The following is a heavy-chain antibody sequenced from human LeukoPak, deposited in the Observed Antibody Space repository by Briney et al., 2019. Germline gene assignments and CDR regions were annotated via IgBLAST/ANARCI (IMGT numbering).Heavy chain of an antibody. J-gene: IGHJ4*02. D-gene: IGHD5-18*01. CDR3: ARVSGYSYGSFDY. CDR2: INHSGST. Sequence: SETLSLTCAVYGGSFSGYYWSWIRQPPGKGLEWIGEINHSGSTNYNPSLKSRVTISVDTSKNQFSLKLSSVTAADTAVYYCARVSGYSYGSFDYWGQGILVTVSS. V-gene: IGHV4-34*01. CDR1: GGSFSGYY.